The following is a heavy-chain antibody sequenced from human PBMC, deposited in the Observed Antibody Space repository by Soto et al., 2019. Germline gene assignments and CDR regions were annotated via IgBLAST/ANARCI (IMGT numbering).Heavy chain of an antibody. D-gene: IGHD3-22*01. CDR3: AKDKAIVVVITGMDV. CDR1: GFTFSSYG. Sequence: LRLSCAASGFTFSSYGMHWVRQAPGKGLEGVAVISYDGSNKYYADSVKGRFTISRDNSKNTLYLQMNSLRAEDTAVYYCAKDKAIVVVITGMDVWGQGTTVTVSS. J-gene: IGHJ6*02. CDR2: ISYDGSNK. V-gene: IGHV3-30*18.